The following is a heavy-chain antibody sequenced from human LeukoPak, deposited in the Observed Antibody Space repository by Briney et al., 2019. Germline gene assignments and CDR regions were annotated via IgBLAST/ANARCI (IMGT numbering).Heavy chain of an antibody. CDR3: AKTQYYYDSSGYNEGAYYFDY. Sequence: GGSLRLSCAASGFTFSSYATSWVRQAPGKGLEWVSAISGSGGSTYYADSVKGRFTISRDNSKNTLYLQMNSLRAEDTAVYYCAKTQYYYDSSGYNEGAYYFDYWGQGTLVTVSS. V-gene: IGHV3-23*01. D-gene: IGHD3-22*01. CDR1: GFTFSSYA. J-gene: IGHJ4*02. CDR2: ISGSGGST.